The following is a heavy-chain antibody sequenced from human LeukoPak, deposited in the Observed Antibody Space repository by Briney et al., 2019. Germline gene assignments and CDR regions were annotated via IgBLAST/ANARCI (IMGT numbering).Heavy chain of an antibody. Sequence: PGGSLRLSCAASGFTFSSYGMHWVRQAPGKGLEWVAFIRYDGSNKYYADSVKGRFTISRDNSKNTLYLQMNSLRAEDTAVYYCARQEAISYYYYMDVWGKGTTVTVSS. CDR3: ARQEAISYYYYMDV. J-gene: IGHJ6*03. CDR2: IRYDGSNK. CDR1: GFTFSSYG. V-gene: IGHV3-30*02.